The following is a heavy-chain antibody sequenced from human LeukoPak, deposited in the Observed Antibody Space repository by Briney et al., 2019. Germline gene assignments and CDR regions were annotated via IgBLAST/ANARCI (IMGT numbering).Heavy chain of an antibody. Sequence: ASVKVSCKASGYTFTSYGISWVRQAPGQGLEWMGWISAYNGNTNYAQKLQGRVTMTTDTSTSTAYMELRSLRSDDTAVYYCARDGSPYYYDSSGYYEDYWGQGTLVTVSS. CDR2: ISAYNGNT. D-gene: IGHD3-22*01. J-gene: IGHJ4*02. CDR3: ARDGSPYYYDSSGYYEDY. CDR1: GYTFTSYG. V-gene: IGHV1-18*01.